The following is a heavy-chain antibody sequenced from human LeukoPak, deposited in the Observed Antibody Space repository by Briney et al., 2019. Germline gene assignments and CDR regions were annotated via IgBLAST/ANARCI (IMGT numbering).Heavy chain of an antibody. J-gene: IGHJ6*02. CDR3: ARRGHFGSGTGSGLDV. V-gene: IGHV4-39*07. Sequence: PSETLSLTCTVSGGSISSYYWGWIRQPPGKGLEWIGSIYYSGSTYYNPSLKSRVTISIDTSKNQFSLKLSSVTAADTAVYYCARRGHFGSGTGSGLDVWGQGTTVTVSS. CDR2: IYYSGST. D-gene: IGHD3-10*01. CDR1: GGSISSYY.